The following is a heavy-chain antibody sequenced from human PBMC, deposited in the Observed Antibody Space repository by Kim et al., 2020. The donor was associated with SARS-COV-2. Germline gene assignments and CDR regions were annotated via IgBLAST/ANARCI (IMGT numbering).Heavy chain of an antibody. J-gene: IGHJ3*02. Sequence: NYAQKLQGRVTMTTDTATSTAYMELRSLRSDDTAVYYCARSGGPTDAFDIWGQGTMVTVSS. D-gene: IGHD3-10*01. V-gene: IGHV1-18*01. CDR3: ARSGGPTDAFDI.